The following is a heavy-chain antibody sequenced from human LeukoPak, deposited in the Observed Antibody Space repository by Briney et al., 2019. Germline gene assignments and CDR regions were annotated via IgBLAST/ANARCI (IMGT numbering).Heavy chain of an antibody. Sequence: GGSLRLSCAASGFTFSSYAMSWVRQAPGKGLEWVSAISGSGGSTYYADSVKGRFTISRDNSKNTLYLQMNSLRAEDTAVYYCAKPRRGTVSSYYYGMDVWGQGTTVTVSS. CDR1: GFTFSSYA. J-gene: IGHJ6*02. D-gene: IGHD4-17*01. CDR3: AKPRRGTVSSYYYGMDV. CDR2: ISGSGGST. V-gene: IGHV3-23*01.